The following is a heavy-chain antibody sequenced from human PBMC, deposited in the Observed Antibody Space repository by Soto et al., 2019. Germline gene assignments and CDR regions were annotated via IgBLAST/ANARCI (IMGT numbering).Heavy chain of an antibody. D-gene: IGHD3-22*01. Sequence: ASVKVSCKASGYTFTSYYMHWVRQAPGQGLEWMGIINPSGGSTSYAQKFQGRVTMTRDTSTSTVYMELSSLRSEDTAVYYCARFGYYYDSSGYFGFDPWGQGTLVTVSS. V-gene: IGHV1-46*01. CDR3: ARFGYYYDSSGYFGFDP. J-gene: IGHJ5*02. CDR1: GYTFTSYY. CDR2: INPSGGST.